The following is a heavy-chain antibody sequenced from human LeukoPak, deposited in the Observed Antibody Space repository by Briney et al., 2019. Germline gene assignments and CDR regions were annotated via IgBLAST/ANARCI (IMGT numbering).Heavy chain of an antibody. V-gene: IGHV3-30*18. J-gene: IGHJ4*02. CDR3: AKGCVSVAYLNYFDS. CDR2: IPYDGNDK. CDR1: GFTFSSYG. Sequence: PGGSLRLSCAASGFTFSSYGMHWVRQAPGKGLGWVAVIPYDGNDKYYADSVKGRFTISRDNSKNTLYLQMNSLRSEDTAVYYCAKGCVSVAYLNYFDSWGQGTLVTVSS. D-gene: IGHD6-19*01.